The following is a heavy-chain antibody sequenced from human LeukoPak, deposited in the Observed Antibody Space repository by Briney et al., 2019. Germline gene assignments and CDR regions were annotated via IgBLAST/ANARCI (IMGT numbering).Heavy chain of an antibody. CDR1: GFTFSSYG. V-gene: IGHV3-30*03. CDR3: ARDRGRYCSGGSCYSSAFDI. J-gene: IGHJ3*02. Sequence: ERSLRLSCAASGFTFSSYGMHWVRQAPGKGLEWVAVISYDGSNKYYADSVKGRFTISRDNSKNTLYLQMNSLRAEDTAVYYCARDRGRYCSGGSCYSSAFDIWGQGTMVTVSS. CDR2: ISYDGSNK. D-gene: IGHD2-15*01.